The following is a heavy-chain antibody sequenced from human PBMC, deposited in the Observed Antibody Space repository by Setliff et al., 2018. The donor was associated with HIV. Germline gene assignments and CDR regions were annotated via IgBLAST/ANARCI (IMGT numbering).Heavy chain of an antibody. D-gene: IGHD3-22*01. J-gene: IGHJ4*02. CDR3: ARDLADDSSGGGFGYFDY. CDR1: GYTFTSYA. Sequence: ASVMVSCKASGYTFTSYAIHWVRQAPGQRLEWMGWINAGNGNTKYSQKFQGRVTSTRDTSASTVYMELSSLRSEDTAVYYCARDLADDSSGGGFGYFDYWGQGTLVTVSS. V-gene: IGHV1-3*01. CDR2: INAGNGNT.